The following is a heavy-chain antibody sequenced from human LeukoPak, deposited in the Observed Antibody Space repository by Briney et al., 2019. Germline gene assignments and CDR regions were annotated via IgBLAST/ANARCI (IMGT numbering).Heavy chain of an antibody. CDR2: IIPILGIA. CDR3: ARWAMVRGVIGDY. V-gene: IGHV1-69*04. CDR1: GGTFSSYA. Sequence: GSSVKVSCKASGGTFSSYAISWVRQAPGQGLEWMGRIIPILGIANYAQKFQGRVTITADKSTSTAYMELSSLRSEDTAVYYCARWAMVRGVIGDYWGQGTLVTVSS. D-gene: IGHD3-10*01. J-gene: IGHJ4*02.